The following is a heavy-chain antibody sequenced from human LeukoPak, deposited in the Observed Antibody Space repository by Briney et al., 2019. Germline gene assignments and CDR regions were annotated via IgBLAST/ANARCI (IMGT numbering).Heavy chain of an antibody. CDR1: GGSISSSSYY. D-gene: IGHD3-22*01. J-gene: IGHJ4*02. Sequence: SETLSLTCTVSGGSISSSSYYWGWIRQPPGKGLEWIGSIYYSGSTYYNPSLKSRVTISVDTSKNQFSLKLSSVTAADTAVYYCASGYYYDPKADYWGQGTLVTVSS. CDR3: ASGYYYDPKADY. CDR2: IYYSGST. V-gene: IGHV4-39*01.